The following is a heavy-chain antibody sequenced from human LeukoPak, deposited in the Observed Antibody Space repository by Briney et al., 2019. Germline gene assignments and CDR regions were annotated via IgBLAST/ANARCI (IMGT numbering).Heavy chain of an antibody. CDR1: GFTVSSNY. CDR2: IYRGGSA. J-gene: IGHJ5*02. Sequence: GGSLRPSCAASGFTVSSNYMSWVRQAPGKGLEWVSVIYRGGSAYYADSVKGRFTISRDNSKNTLYLQMNGLRTEDTAMYYCARDAPQVPAAGVLASWGQGTPVTVSS. D-gene: IGHD6-13*01. CDR3: ARDAPQVPAAGVLAS. V-gene: IGHV3-53*01.